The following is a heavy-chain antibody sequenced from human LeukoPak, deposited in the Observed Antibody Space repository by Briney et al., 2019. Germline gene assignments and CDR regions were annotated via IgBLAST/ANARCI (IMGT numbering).Heavy chain of an antibody. CDR2: ISGSGGTT. D-gene: IGHD2-2*01. J-gene: IGHJ4*02. CDR3: VKGQTSTWYYFDF. CDR1: GFTFSSYA. Sequence: EGPLRLSCAASGFTFSSYAMTWVRQAPGKGLEWVSIISGSGGTTYYADSVMGRFTISRDNSKNKLYLQMSNLRAEDTAVYYCVKGQTSTWYYFDFWGQGTLVTVSS. V-gene: IGHV3-23*01.